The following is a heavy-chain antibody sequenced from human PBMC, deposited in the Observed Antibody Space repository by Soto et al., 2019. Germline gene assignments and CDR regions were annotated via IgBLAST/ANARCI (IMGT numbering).Heavy chain of an antibody. CDR2: ISAYNGNT. CDR1: GYTFTSFG. V-gene: IGHV1-18*01. J-gene: IGHJ5*02. D-gene: IGHD4-17*01. Sequence: QVQLVQSGAEVKKPGASVKVSCKASGYTFTSFGISWVRQAPGQGLEWMGWISAYNGNTNYAQKFQGRVIMTTDTSTSTDYMELRSLRSDDTAVYYCASMSSYGDYENWFDPWGQGTLDTVSS. CDR3: ASMSSYGDYENWFDP.